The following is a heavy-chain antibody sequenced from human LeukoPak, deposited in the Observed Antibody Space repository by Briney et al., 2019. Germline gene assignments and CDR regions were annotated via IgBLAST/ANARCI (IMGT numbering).Heavy chain of an antibody. CDR3: AKGDGDYEPLSR. Sequence: GGSLRLSCVASGFTYSSYAMSWVRQAPGKGLEWVSAISGSGGSTYYADSVKGRFTISRDNSKNTLYLQMNSLRAEDTAVYYCAKGDGDYEPLSRWGQGTLVTVSS. CDR1: GFTYSSYA. CDR2: ISGSGGST. D-gene: IGHD4-17*01. J-gene: IGHJ4*02. V-gene: IGHV3-23*01.